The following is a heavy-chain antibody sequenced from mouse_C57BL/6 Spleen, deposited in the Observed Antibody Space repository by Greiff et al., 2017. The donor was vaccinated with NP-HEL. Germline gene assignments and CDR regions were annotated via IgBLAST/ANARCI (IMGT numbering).Heavy chain of an antibody. J-gene: IGHJ3*01. D-gene: IGHD3-2*02. Sequence: EVHLVESGGDLVKPGGSLKLSCAASGFTFSSYGMSWVRQTPDKRLEWVATISSGGSYTYYPDSVKGRFTISRDNAKNTLYLQMSSLKSEDTAMYYCARHESSGSFAYWGQGTLVTVSA. V-gene: IGHV5-6*01. CDR3: ARHESSGSFAY. CDR1: GFTFSSYG. CDR2: ISSGGSYT.